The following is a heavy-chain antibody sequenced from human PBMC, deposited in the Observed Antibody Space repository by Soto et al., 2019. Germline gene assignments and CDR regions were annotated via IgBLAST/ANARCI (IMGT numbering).Heavy chain of an antibody. CDR3: ARAHPTVTTLRYYSYYGMDV. V-gene: IGHV4-31*03. Sequence: PSETLSLTCTVSGGSISSGGYYWSWIRQHPGKGLEWIGYIYYSGSTYYNPSLKSRVTISVDTSKNQFSLKLSSVPAADTAVYYCARAHPTVTTLRYYSYYGMDVWGQGTTVTVSS. CDR2: IYYSGST. J-gene: IGHJ6*02. D-gene: IGHD4-17*01. CDR1: GGSISSGGYY.